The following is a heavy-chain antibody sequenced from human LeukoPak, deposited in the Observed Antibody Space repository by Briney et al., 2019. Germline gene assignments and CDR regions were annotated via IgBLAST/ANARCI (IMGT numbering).Heavy chain of an antibody. Sequence: SETLSLTCTVSGGSISSSSYYWGWIRQPPGKGLEWIGSIYYSGSTYYNPSLKSRVTISVDTSKNQFSLKLSSVTAADTAVYYCVSSSYYYGMDVWGQGTTVTVSS. V-gene: IGHV4-39*01. J-gene: IGHJ6*02. CDR1: GGSISSSSYY. D-gene: IGHD6-6*01. CDR2: IYYSGST. CDR3: VSSSYYYGMDV.